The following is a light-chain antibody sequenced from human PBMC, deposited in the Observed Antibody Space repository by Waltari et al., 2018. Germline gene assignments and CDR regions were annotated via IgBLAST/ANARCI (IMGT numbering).Light chain of an antibody. J-gene: IGLJ2*01. CDR2: QDT. CDR3: QAWNTFIL. V-gene: IGLV3-1*01. CDR1: KLGDAY. Sequence: SSELSQPPSISVSPGQTASIICSGDKLGDAYTSWYQQKPGQSPLLIIYQDTKRPSGIPGRFSGSNSGNTATLTSSGTQPLDEADYYWQAWNTFILFGGGTKLTVL.